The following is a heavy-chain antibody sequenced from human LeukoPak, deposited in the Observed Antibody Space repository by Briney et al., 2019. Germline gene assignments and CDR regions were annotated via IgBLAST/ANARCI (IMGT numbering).Heavy chain of an antibody. V-gene: IGHV1-46*01. Sequence: GASVKVSCKASGYTFTSYYMHWVRQAPGQGLEWMGIINPSGGSTSYAQKFQGRVTMTRNTSISTAYMELSSLRSEDTAVYYCANRYSRNWFDPWGQGTLVIVSS. D-gene: IGHD1-14*01. CDR3: ANRYSRNWFDP. J-gene: IGHJ5*02. CDR1: GYTFTSYY. CDR2: INPSGGST.